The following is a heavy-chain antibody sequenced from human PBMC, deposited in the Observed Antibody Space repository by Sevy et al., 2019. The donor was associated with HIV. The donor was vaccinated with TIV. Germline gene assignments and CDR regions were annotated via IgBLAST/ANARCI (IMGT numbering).Heavy chain of an antibody. D-gene: IGHD3-10*01. J-gene: IGHJ4*02. V-gene: IGHV1-69*06. CDR3: ARAPVTMVRGVTSSPFDY. Sequence: ASVKVSCKASGGTFSSYAISWVRQAPGQGLEWMGGIILIFGTANYAQKFQGRVTITADKSTSKAYMELSSLRSEDTAVYYCARAPVTMVRGVTSSPFDYWGQGTLVTVSS. CDR2: IILIFGTA. CDR1: GGTFSSYA.